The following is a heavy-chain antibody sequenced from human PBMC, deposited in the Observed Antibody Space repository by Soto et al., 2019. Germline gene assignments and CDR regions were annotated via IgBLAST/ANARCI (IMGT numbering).Heavy chain of an antibody. CDR2: IIPIFGTA. Sequence: QVQLVQSGAEVKKPGSSVKVSCKASGGTFSSYAISWVRQAPGQGLEWMGGIIPIFGTANYAQKFQGRVTITADESTSTAYMELSSLRSEDTAVYYCASVLRYFDWLFHDPNYYGMDFWGQGTTVTVSS. CDR1: GGTFSSYA. CDR3: ASVLRYFDWLFHDPNYYGMDF. V-gene: IGHV1-69*12. J-gene: IGHJ6*02. D-gene: IGHD3-9*01.